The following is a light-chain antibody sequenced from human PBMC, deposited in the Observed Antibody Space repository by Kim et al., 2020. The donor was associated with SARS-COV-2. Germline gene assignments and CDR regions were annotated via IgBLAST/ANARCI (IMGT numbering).Light chain of an antibody. CDR1: QDISVD. Sequence: ASVGDRVRITCRASQDISVDLVWYQQKPGNAPRVLVYSAADLQSGVPSRFSGTGSGRDFTLTITTLQPEDFATYYCQQFKEYPVTFGQGTRLEIK. V-gene: IGKV1D-13*01. CDR3: QQFKEYPVT. J-gene: IGKJ5*01. CDR2: SAA.